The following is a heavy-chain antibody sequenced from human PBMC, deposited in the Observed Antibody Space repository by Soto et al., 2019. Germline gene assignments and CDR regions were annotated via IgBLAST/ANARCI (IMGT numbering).Heavy chain of an antibody. Sequence: ASVKVSCKASGYTFTSYGISWVRQAPGQGLEWMGWISAYNGNTNYAQKLQGRVTMTTDTSTSTAYMELRSLRSDDTAVYYCARDYNWDLTSPWFDPWGQGTLVTVSS. J-gene: IGHJ5*02. D-gene: IGHD1-7*01. CDR2: ISAYNGNT. CDR3: ARDYNWDLTSPWFDP. V-gene: IGHV1-18*01. CDR1: GYTFTSYG.